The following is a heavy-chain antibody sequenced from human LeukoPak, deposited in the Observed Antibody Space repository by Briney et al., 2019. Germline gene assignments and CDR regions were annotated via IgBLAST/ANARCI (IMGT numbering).Heavy chain of an antibody. Sequence: PSETLSLTCTVSGGSIDSRSYYWDWIRQAPGKGLGWIGTIYHSGSTEYNPSLKSRVAIFVDTSKNQFSLILHSVAAADTAVYYCARRSEFDNTHYHYFDYWGQGALVTVSS. CDR1: GGSIDSRSYY. CDR3: ARRSEFDNTHYHYFDY. D-gene: IGHD2-15*01. CDR2: IYHSGST. J-gene: IGHJ4*02. V-gene: IGHV4-39*01.